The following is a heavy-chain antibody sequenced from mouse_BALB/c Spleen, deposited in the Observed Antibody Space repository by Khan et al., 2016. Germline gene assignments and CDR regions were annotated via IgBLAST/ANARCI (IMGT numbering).Heavy chain of an antibody. CDR1: GDSITSGY. CDR3: DRCEGSNYVRGMDY. Sequence: EVQLQESGPSLVKLSQTLSLTCSVTGDSITSGYWNWIRKFPGNKLEYMGYISHSGSTYYNPSLKSRISITRDTSKNHYYLLLNSVTTEDTATYYCDRCEGSNYVRGMDYWGQGTSVTVSS. D-gene: IGHD2-5*01. J-gene: IGHJ4*01. CDR2: ISHSGST. V-gene: IGHV3-8*02.